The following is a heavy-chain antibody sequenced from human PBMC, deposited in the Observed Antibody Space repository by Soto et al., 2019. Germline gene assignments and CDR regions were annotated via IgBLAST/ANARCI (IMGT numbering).Heavy chain of an antibody. Sequence: GGSLRLSCAASGFTFSSYAMSWVRQAPGKGLEWVSAISGSGGSTYYADSVKGRFTISRDNSKNTLYLQMNSLRAKDTAVYYCAKEYVDIVATMVNYFDYWGQGTLVTVSS. J-gene: IGHJ4*02. V-gene: IGHV3-23*01. CDR2: ISGSGGST. D-gene: IGHD5-12*01. CDR1: GFTFSSYA. CDR3: AKEYVDIVATMVNYFDY.